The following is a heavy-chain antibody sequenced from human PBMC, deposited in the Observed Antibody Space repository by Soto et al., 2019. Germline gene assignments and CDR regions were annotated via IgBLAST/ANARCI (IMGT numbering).Heavy chain of an antibody. Sequence: SVKVSCKASGFTFFTSAIQWVRQARGQRLEWMGWIVVGSGNTNYAQKFQERVTITRDMSTNTAYMELTSLRSEDTAVYYCAADPYCGGDCYFDYWGQGTMVTVS. CDR3: AADPYCGGDCYFDY. CDR1: GFTFFTSA. D-gene: IGHD2-21*02. CDR2: IVVGSGNT. V-gene: IGHV1-58*02. J-gene: IGHJ4*02.